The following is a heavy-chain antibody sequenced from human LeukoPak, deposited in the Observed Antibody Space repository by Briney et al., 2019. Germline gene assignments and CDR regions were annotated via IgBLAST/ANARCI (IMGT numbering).Heavy chain of an antibody. CDR2: INPNSGGT. CDR1: GYTFTGYY. D-gene: IGHD7-27*01. J-gene: IGHJ4*02. Sequence: ASVKVSCKASGYTFTGYYMHWVRQAPGQGLEWMGWINPNSGGTYYAQKFQDRVTMTRDTSISTAYMELSRLRSDDTAVYYCARDILRGLGEDWGSPDYWGQGTLVTVSS. V-gene: IGHV1-2*02. CDR3: ARDILRGLGEDWGSPDY.